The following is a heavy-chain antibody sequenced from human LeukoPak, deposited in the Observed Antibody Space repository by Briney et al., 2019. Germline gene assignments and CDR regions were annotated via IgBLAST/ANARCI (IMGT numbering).Heavy chain of an antibody. V-gene: IGHV1-18*01. CDR3: ARVGDHDYGTFDP. CDR1: GYTFTSYG. Sequence: ASMKVSCKASGYTFTSYGISWVRQAPGQGLEWMGWISTYNSNTNYAQNFQGRVTMTTDTSTSTAYMELRSLRSDDTAVYYCARVGDHDYGTFDPWGQGTLVTVSS. J-gene: IGHJ5*02. CDR2: ISTYNSNT. D-gene: IGHD4-17*01.